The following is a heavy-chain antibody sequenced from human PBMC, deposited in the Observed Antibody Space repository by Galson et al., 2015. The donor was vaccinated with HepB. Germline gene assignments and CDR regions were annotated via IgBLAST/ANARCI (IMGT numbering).Heavy chain of an antibody. CDR1: GFSLSNARMG. V-gene: IGHV2-26*01. CDR2: IFSNDEK. J-gene: IGHJ4*02. CDR3: ARGRYYDFWSGRWVVDY. Sequence: PALVKPTQTLTLTCTVSGFSLSNARMGVSWIRQPPGKALEWLAHIFSNDEKSYSTSLKSRLTISKDTSKSQVVLTMTNMDPVDTATYYCARGRYYDFWSGRWVVDYWGQGTLVTVSS. D-gene: IGHD3-3*01.